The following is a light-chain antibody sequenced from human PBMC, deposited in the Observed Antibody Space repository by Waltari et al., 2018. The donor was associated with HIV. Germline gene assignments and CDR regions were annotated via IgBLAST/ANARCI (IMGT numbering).Light chain of an antibody. Sequence: QSVLTQPPSASGTPGQRATVPCSGSSSNIGSNTVTLFQQLPGTAPKLLSYSNNQRPSGVPDRFSGSKSGTSASLAITGLQSEDEAHYYCAAWDDSLNGWVFGGGTKLTVL. CDR3: AAWDDSLNGWV. J-gene: IGLJ3*02. CDR1: SSNIGSNT. V-gene: IGLV1-44*01. CDR2: SNN.